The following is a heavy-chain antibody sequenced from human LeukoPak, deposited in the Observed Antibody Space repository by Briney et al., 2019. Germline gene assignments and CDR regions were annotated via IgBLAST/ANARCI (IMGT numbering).Heavy chain of an antibody. D-gene: IGHD2/OR15-2a*01. Sequence: PGGSLRLSCAASGFTFSTSWMHWVRQAPGKGLVWVSRINSDGTTIDYADSVKGRFTISRDSAKNTLYLQMNSLRDEDTAVYYCARAGYYRFGYWGQGTLVTVSS. J-gene: IGHJ4*02. CDR2: INSDGTTI. CDR3: ARAGYYRFGY. V-gene: IGHV3-74*01. CDR1: GFTFSTSW.